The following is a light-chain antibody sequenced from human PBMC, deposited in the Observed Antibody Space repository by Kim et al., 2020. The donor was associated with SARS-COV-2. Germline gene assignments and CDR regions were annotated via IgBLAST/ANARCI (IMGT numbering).Light chain of an antibody. J-gene: IGKJ2*01. CDR2: HAS. CDR1: QSVSSNY. CDR3: HQYGTLPHT. V-gene: IGKV3-20*01. Sequence: EVVLTQSPGTLSLSPGDRATLSCRASQSVSSNYLAWYQQKPGQAPRRLIYHASNRATGIPDRFSGSGSGTDFTFTISRLEPEDFAVYFCHQYGTLPHTFGQGTKLEI.